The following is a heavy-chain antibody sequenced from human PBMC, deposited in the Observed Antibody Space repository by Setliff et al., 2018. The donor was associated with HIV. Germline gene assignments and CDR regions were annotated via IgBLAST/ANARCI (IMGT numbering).Heavy chain of an antibody. CDR1: SGAISRAASY. Sequence: SSETLSLTCTVSSGAISRAASYWSWIRQSPGKGLEWIGTIFYRGDTYYNPSLKSRLTLSVDTSKSQFSLKLTSVTAADTAVYYCARGGTSSNWFGPWGQGTLVTVSS. CDR3: ARGGTSSNWFGP. CDR2: IFYRGDT. V-gene: IGHV4-39*07. D-gene: IGHD2-2*01. J-gene: IGHJ5*02.